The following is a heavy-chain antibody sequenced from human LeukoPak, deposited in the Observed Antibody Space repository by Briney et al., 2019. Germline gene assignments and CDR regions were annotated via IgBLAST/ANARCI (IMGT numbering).Heavy chain of an antibody. V-gene: IGHV3-11*04. J-gene: IGHJ4*02. CDR1: GFTFSDYY. Sequence: GGSLRLSCAASGFTFSDYYMSWIRQAPGMGLEWVSYISSSGSTIYYADSVKGRFTISRDNAKNSLYLQMNSLRAEDTAVYYCAREYWPYYFDYWGQGTLVTVSS. CDR3: AREYWPYYFDY. D-gene: IGHD2-8*02. CDR2: ISSSGSTI.